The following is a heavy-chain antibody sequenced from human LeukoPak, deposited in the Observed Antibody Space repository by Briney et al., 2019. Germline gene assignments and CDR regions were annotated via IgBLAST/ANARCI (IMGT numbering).Heavy chain of an antibody. CDR2: ISYDGSNK. Sequence: GSLRLSCAASGFTFSSYAMHWVRQAPGKGLEWVAVISYDGSNKYYADSVKGRFTISRDNSKNTLYLQMNSLRAEDTAVYYCARGGEQWLYYFDSWGQGTLVTVSS. J-gene: IGHJ4*02. D-gene: IGHD6-19*01. CDR3: ARGGEQWLYYFDS. V-gene: IGHV3-30*04. CDR1: GFTFSSYA.